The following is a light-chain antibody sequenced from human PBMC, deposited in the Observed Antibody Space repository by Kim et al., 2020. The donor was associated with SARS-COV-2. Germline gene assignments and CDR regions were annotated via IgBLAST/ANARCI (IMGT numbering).Light chain of an antibody. V-gene: IGLV2-23*02. CDR3: CSYARSNTFL. CDR1: YSDVGTYTL. J-gene: IGLJ3*02. CDR2: EVS. Sequence: QSALTQPASVSGSPGQSITISCTGTYSDVGTYTLVSWYQQYPGKAPKLMIYEVSKRPSGVSYRFSASKSGSTASLTISGLQAEDEATYYCCSYARSNTFLFGGGTKLTIL.